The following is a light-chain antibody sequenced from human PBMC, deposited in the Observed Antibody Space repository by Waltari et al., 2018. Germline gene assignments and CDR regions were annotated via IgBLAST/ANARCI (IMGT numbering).Light chain of an antibody. CDR2: TND. Sequence: QSVLTQPPSASGTPGQRVTISCSGSSSTIGVNVVNWYQHFPETAPRLLIFTNDQGPSGVPGRFSGAKSGTSASLAIIGLQSEDAAYYYCAVWDDNLSGVVFGAGTKVAVL. J-gene: IGLJ1*01. V-gene: IGLV1-44*01. CDR3: AVWDDNLSGVV. CDR1: SSTIGVNV.